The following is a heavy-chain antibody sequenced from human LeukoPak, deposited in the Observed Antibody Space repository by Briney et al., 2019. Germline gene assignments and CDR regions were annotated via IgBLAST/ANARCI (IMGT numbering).Heavy chain of an antibody. CDR1: GFTVSSNY. D-gene: IGHD3-22*01. Sequence: GGSLRLSCAASGFTVSSNYMSWVRQAPGKGLEWVSVTYSGGSTYYADSVKGRFTISRDNSKNTLYLQMNSLRAEDTAVYYCARDSRNYGMDVWGQGTTVTVSS. J-gene: IGHJ6*02. CDR3: ARDSRNYGMDV. V-gene: IGHV3-66*02. CDR2: TYSGGST.